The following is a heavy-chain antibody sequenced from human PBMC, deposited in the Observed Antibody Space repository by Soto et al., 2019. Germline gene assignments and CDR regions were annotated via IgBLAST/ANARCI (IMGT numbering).Heavy chain of an antibody. CDR3: ARPGPPWEADCSSTSCYSGYYYMDV. CDR1: GGSISSSSYY. Sequence: SETLSLTCTVSGGSISSSSYYWGWIRQPPGKGLEWIGSIYYSGSTYYNPSLKSRVTISVDTSKNQFSLKLSSVTAADTAVYYCARPGPPWEADCSSTSCYSGYYYMDVWGKGTTVTVSS. D-gene: IGHD2-2*02. CDR2: IYYSGST. J-gene: IGHJ6*03. V-gene: IGHV4-39*01.